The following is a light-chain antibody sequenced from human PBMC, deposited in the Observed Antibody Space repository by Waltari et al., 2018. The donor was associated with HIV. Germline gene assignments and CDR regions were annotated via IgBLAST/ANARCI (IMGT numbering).Light chain of an antibody. CDR3: AAWTDSRYVV. CDR1: SSNIGSHF. Sequence: QSVLTQPPSASGAPGQRVTISCSGSSSNIGSHFVYWYQQLPGTAPKLLIDRNNQRPSGVPDRFAGSKSGTSAALAISGLRSEDEADYYCAAWTDSRYVVFGGGTKLTVL. CDR2: RNN. V-gene: IGLV1-47*01. J-gene: IGLJ2*01.